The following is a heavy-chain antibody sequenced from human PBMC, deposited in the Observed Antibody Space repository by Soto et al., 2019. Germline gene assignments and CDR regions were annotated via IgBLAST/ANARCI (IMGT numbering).Heavy chain of an antibody. Sequence: SETLSLTCTVSGGSISSSSYYWGWIRQPPGKGLEWIGSIYYSGSTYYNPSLKSRVTISVDTSKNQFSLKLSSVTAADTAVYYCARRKEGWFDPWGQGTLVTVSS. CDR3: ARRKEGWFDP. CDR1: GGSISSSSYY. V-gene: IGHV4-39*01. J-gene: IGHJ5*02. CDR2: IYYSGST.